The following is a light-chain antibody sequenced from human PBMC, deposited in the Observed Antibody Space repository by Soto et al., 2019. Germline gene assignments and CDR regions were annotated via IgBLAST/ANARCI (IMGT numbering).Light chain of an antibody. J-gene: IGKJ4*01. CDR2: AAS. V-gene: IGKV1-39*01. CDR1: QSISSY. Sequence: DIQMTQSPSSLSASVGDRVTITCRASQSISSYLNWYQQKPGKAPKLLIYAASSLQSGVPSRFSGSGSGTDFTLTISSLQPEDFATYYCQQSYSIPLTFG. CDR3: QQSYSIPLT.